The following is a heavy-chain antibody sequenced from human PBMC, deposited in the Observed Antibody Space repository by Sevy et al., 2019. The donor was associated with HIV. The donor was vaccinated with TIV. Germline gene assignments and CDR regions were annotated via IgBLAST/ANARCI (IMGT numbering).Heavy chain of an antibody. Sequence: GESLKISCAASGFTFSDYYMSWIRQAPGKGLEWVSYISSSGSTIYYTDSVKGRFTISRDNAKNSLYLQMNSRRAQDTAVYYCARSDSSSRPNDYWGQGTLVTVSS. CDR2: ISSSGSTI. CDR3: ARSDSSSRPNDY. J-gene: IGHJ4*02. V-gene: IGHV3-11*01. D-gene: IGHD6-6*01. CDR1: GFTFSDYY.